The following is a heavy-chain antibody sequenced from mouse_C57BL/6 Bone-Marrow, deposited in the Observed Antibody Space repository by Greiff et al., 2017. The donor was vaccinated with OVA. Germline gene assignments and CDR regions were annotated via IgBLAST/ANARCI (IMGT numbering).Heavy chain of an antibody. Sequence: VQLQHSGPELVKPGASVKISCKASGYAFSSSWMNWVKQRPGKGLEWIGRIYPGDGDTNYNGKFKGKATLTADKSSSTAYMQLSSLTSEDSAVYFCAREGGYFDVWGTGTTVTVSS. CDR3: AREGGYFDV. V-gene: IGHV1-82*01. CDR1: GYAFSSSW. D-gene: IGHD3-3*01. J-gene: IGHJ1*03. CDR2: IYPGDGDT.